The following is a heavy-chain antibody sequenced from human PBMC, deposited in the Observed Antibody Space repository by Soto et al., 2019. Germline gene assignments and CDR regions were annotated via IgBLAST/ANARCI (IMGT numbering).Heavy chain of an antibody. CDR1: GFYFTGNNG. J-gene: IGHJ4*02. V-gene: IGHV4-4*02. CDR2: IYRTGST. D-gene: IGHD1-7*01. Sequence: PSETQSLTCAFSGFYFTGNNGLTWVRQPPGQGLEWIGEIYRTGSTNYNPSLKSRVTISLDKSENQFSLKVTSLTAADTAVYYCASRDPGTSVDYWGQGTVVTVS. CDR3: ASRDPGTSVDY.